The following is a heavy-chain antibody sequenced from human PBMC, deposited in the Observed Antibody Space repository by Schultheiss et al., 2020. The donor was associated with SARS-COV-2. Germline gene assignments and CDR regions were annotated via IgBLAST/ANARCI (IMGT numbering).Heavy chain of an antibody. CDR3: ARAGQVVPDY. D-gene: IGHD2-15*01. Sequence: GGSLRLSCAASGFTFSSYAMHWVRQAPGKGLEWVAVISYDGSNKYYADSVKGRFTISRDNSKNTLYLQMNSLRAEDTAVYYCARAGQVVPDYWGQGTLVTVSS. CDR2: ISYDGSNK. J-gene: IGHJ4*02. CDR1: GFTFSSYA. V-gene: IGHV3-30*07.